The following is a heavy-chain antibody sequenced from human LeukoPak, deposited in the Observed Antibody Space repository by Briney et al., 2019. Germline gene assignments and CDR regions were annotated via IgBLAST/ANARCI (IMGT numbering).Heavy chain of an antibody. CDR3: ARDRYYGGDCYSNAFYI. CDR2: ISSSSTVI. Sequence: GSLRVSCADPLVSFTRYSMNCGSDAPGKRLGWVSCISSSSTVIYYADSLKGRFTISRDNGKNSLYLQMNSLRDDDTAVYYCARDRYYGGDCYSNAFYIWGQGKMVAVSS. CDR1: VSFTRYS. D-gene: IGHD2-21*02. V-gene: IGHV3-48*02. J-gene: IGHJ3*02.